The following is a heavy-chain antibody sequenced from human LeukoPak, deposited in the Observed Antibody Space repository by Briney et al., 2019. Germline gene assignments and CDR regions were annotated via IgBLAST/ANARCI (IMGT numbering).Heavy chain of an antibody. D-gene: IGHD2-2*01. J-gene: IGHJ4*02. CDR1: GYTFPSYF. Sequence: GASVKVSCKASGYTFPSYFMHWVRQAPGQRLEWMGWINAGNGNTKYSQKFQGRVTITRDTSASTAYMELSSLRSEDTAVYYCARDWGVPAAMYWGQGTLVTVSS. V-gene: IGHV1-3*01. CDR3: ARDWGVPAAMY. CDR2: INAGNGNT.